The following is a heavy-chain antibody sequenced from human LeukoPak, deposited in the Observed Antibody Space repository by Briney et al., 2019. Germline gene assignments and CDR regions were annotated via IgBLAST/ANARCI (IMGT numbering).Heavy chain of an antibody. D-gene: IGHD1-14*01. V-gene: IGHV4-59*01. CDR2: TSYSGKT. CDR3: TRAPRKAWFDP. CDR1: GGSISSFY. J-gene: IGHJ5*02. Sequence: SETLSLTCNVSGGSISSFYCSWIRQPPGKGLEWIGYTSYSGKTNYNPSLKSRVTMSVDTSRNQFSLRLTSVTAADTAVYYCTRAPRKAWFDPWGQGTLVTVSS.